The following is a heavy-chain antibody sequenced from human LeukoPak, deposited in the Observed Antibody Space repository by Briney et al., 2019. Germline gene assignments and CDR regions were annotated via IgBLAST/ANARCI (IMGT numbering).Heavy chain of an antibody. D-gene: IGHD6-13*01. CDR2: ISSSSSTI. CDR3: ARVAAAGILMAEYFQH. Sequence: KSGGSLRLSCAASGFTFSSYSMNWVRQAPWKGLEWVSYISSSSSTIYYADSVKGRFTISRDNAKNSLYLQMNSLRAEDTAVYYCARVAAAGILMAEYFQHWGQGTLVTVSS. CDR1: GFTFSSYS. V-gene: IGHV3-48*01. J-gene: IGHJ1*01.